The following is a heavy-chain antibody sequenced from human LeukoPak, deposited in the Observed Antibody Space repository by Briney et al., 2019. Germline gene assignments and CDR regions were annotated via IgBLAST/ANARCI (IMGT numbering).Heavy chain of an antibody. CDR2: IRYDGSNK. CDR1: GFTFSRYG. D-gene: IGHD6-19*01. Sequence: GGSLRLSCAASGFTFSRYGMHWVRQAPGEGLEWVAFIRYDGSNKYYGDSVKGRFTISRDNSKNTLYLQMNSLRAEDTAVYYCAKAIRLGYSSGPNWFDPWGQGTLVTVSS. J-gene: IGHJ5*02. CDR3: AKAIRLGYSSGPNWFDP. V-gene: IGHV3-30*02.